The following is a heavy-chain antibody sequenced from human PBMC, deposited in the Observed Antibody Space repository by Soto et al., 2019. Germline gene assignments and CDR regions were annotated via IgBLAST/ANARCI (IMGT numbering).Heavy chain of an antibody. V-gene: IGHV4-39*01. CDR2: IYYSGST. Sequence: PSETLFLTCTVSGGSISSTTYFWAWIRQSPGKGPEWIGSIYYSGSTYFNPSLRSRVTMSVDTSENQFSLRLNSVTAADTAMYYCARQGSSGDYFRNFLWFDPWGQGTLVTVSS. J-gene: IGHJ5*02. CDR3: ARQGSSGDYFRNFLWFDP. D-gene: IGHD3-10*01. CDR1: GGSISSTTYF.